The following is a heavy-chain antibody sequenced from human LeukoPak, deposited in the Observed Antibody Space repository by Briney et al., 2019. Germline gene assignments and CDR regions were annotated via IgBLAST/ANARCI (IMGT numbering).Heavy chain of an antibody. D-gene: IGHD3-9*01. Sequence: GGSLRLSCAASGFTFSSYAMSWVRQAPGKGLEWVSAISGSGGSTYYADSVKGRFTISRDNSKNTLYLQMNSLRAEDAAVYYCAKNPRYFDWLLLPADFDYWGQGTLVTVSS. CDR3: AKNPRYFDWLLLPADFDY. V-gene: IGHV3-23*01. CDR2: ISGSGGST. J-gene: IGHJ4*02. CDR1: GFTFSSYA.